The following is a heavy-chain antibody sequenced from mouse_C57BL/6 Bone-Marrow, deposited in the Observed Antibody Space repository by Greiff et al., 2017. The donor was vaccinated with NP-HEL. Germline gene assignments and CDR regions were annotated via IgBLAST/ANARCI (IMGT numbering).Heavy chain of an antibody. CDR3: ARLYYYGSFYWYFDV. CDR2: IYPRSGNT. V-gene: IGHV1-81*01. CDR1: GYTFTSYG. J-gene: IGHJ1*03. D-gene: IGHD1-1*01. Sequence: VQLQQSGAELARPGASVKLSCKASGYTFTSYGISWVKQRTGQGLEWIGEIYPRSGNTYYNEKFKGKATLTADKSSSTAYMALRSLTSEDSAVYFCARLYYYGSFYWYFDVWGTGTTVTVSS.